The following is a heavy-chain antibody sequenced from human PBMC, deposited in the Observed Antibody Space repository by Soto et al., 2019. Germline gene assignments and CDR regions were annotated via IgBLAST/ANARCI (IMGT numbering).Heavy chain of an antibody. CDR1: GGSISSYY. D-gene: IGHD3-9*01. Sequence: SETLSLTCTVSGGSISSYYWSWIRQPPGKGLEWIGYIYYSGSTNYNPSLKSRVTISVDTSKNQFSLKLSSVTAADTAVYYCARERADYDILTGRVSNWFDPWGQGTLVTVSS. CDR3: ARERADYDILTGRVSNWFDP. CDR2: IYYSGST. J-gene: IGHJ5*02. V-gene: IGHV4-59*01.